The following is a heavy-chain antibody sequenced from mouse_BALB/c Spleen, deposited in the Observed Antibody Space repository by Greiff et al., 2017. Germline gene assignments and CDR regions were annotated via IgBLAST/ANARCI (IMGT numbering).Heavy chain of an antibody. D-gene: IGHD4-1*01. CDR3: ARGGSGGDYYAMDY. CDR1: GFTFSSFG. Sequence: EVHLVESGGGLVKPGGSLKLSCAASGFTFSSFGMHWVRQAPEKGLEWVAYISSGSSTIYYADPVKGRFTISRDNPKNTLFLQMTSLRSEDTAMYYCARGGSGGDYYAMDYWGQGTSVTVSS. CDR2: ISSGSSTI. J-gene: IGHJ4*01. V-gene: IGHV5-17*02.